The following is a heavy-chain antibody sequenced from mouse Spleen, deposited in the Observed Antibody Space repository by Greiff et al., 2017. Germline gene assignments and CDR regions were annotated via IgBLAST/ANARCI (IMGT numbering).Heavy chain of an antibody. Sequence: EVQLQESGPGLVKPSQSLSLTCTVTGYSITSDYAWNWIRQFPGNKLEWMGYISYSGSTSYNPSLKSRISITRDTSKNQFFLQLNSVTTEDTATYYCAKRDGQDYFDYWGQGTTLTVSS. V-gene: IGHV3-2*02. CDR3: AKRDGQDYFDY. CDR2: ISYSGST. CDR1: GYSITSDYA. D-gene: IGHD2-3*01. J-gene: IGHJ2*01.